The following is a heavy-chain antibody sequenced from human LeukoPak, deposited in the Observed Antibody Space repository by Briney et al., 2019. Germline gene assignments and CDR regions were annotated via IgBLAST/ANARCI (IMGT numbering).Heavy chain of an antibody. CDR1: GYTFTAYY. Sequence: ASVKVSCKASGYTFTAYYMHWVRQAPGQGLEWMGWINPNSGGTNYAQKFQGRVTMTRDTSISTAYMELSRLRSDDTAGYYCARVSALAGVASFHYWGQGTLVSVSS. CDR3: ARVSALAGVASFHY. CDR2: INPNSGGT. D-gene: IGHD6-13*01. J-gene: IGHJ4*02. V-gene: IGHV1-2*02.